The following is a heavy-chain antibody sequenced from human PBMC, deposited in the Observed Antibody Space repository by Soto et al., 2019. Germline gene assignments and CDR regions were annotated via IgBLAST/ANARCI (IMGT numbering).Heavy chain of an antibody. V-gene: IGHV3-13*01. D-gene: IGHD3-3*01. Sequence: WGSLRLSCAASGFTFSSYDMHWVLQATGKGLEWVSAIGTAGDTYYPGSVKGRFTISRENAKNSLYLQMNSLRAEDTAVYYCARVGYDFWSGSYYYYGMDVWGQGTTVTVSS. CDR1: GFTFSSYD. CDR3: ARVGYDFWSGSYYYYGMDV. CDR2: IGTAGDT. J-gene: IGHJ6*02.